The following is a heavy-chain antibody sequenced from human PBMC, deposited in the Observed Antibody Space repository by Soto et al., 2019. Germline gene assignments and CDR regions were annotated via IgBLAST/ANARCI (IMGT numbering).Heavy chain of an antibody. Sequence: XQPLSLAWAISGDSVPSNSAACNWIRHSPSRGLEWLGRTYYRSKWYNDYAVSVKSRITINPDTSKNQFSLQLNSVTPEDTAVYYCARDLGIGSYGFDYWGQGTLVTVSS. D-gene: IGHD5-18*01. CDR2: TYYRSKWYN. J-gene: IGHJ4*02. CDR3: ARDLGIGSYGFDY. CDR1: GDSVPSNSAA. V-gene: IGHV6-1*01.